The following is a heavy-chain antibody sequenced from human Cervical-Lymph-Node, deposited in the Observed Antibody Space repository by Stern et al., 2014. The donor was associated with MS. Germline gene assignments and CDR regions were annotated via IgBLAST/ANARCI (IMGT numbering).Heavy chain of an antibody. Sequence: QLVESGGGVVQPGRSLRLSCAASGFTFSNYAIHWVRQAPGKGLEWVAVTSYDGSNKYYADSVKGRFTISRDNSKSTLYLEMNSLRAEDTAVYYCGGGYCRSTSCYYGVDVWGQGTTVTVSS. CDR2: TSYDGSNK. J-gene: IGHJ6*02. CDR1: GFTFSNYA. CDR3: GGGYCRSTSCYYGVDV. D-gene: IGHD2-2*01. V-gene: IGHV3-30-3*01.